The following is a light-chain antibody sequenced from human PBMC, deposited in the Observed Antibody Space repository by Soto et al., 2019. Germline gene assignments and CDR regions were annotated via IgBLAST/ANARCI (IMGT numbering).Light chain of an antibody. Sequence: QAVVTQPPSASGTPGQRVTISCSGSSSNIGSNTVNWYQQLPGTAPKLLIYSNNQRPSGVPDRFSGSKSGTSASRSISGLQSEDEADYYCAAWDDSLNGLFGGGTKLTVL. V-gene: IGLV1-44*01. J-gene: IGLJ3*02. CDR2: SNN. CDR3: AAWDDSLNGL. CDR1: SSNIGSNT.